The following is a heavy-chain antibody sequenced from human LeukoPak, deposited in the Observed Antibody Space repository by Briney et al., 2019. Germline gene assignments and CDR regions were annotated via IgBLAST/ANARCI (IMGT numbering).Heavy chain of an antibody. Sequence: GGSLRHSCAASGFTFRTYWMSWVRQAPGKGLEWVASINQGGSETYYVESVKGRFTISRDNAMNSFFLQMNSLRAEDTAVYYCARLIGDRTIYDYWGQGTLVTVSS. CDR1: GFTFRTYW. D-gene: IGHD6-6*01. CDR2: INQGGSET. V-gene: IGHV3-7*01. CDR3: ARLIGDRTIYDY. J-gene: IGHJ4*02.